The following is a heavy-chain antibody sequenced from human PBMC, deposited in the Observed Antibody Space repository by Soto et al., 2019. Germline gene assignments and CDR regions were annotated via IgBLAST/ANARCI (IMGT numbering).Heavy chain of an antibody. CDR1: GFTFSSYA. CDR2: ISGSGGST. V-gene: IGHV3-23*01. CDR3: AKDVSYGDPFVY. Sequence: EVQLLESGGALVQPGGSLRLSCAASGFTFSSYAMNWVRQATGKGLEWVSAISGSGGSTYYADSVEGRFVNSRDNSKNTLYLQMTSLRAEDTAVYYCAKDVSYGDPFVYWGQGTLVTVS. J-gene: IGHJ4*02. D-gene: IGHD4-17*01.